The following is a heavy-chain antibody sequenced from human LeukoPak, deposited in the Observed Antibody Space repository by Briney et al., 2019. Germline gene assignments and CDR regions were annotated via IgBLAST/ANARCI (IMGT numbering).Heavy chain of an antibody. J-gene: IGHJ3*02. CDR1: GGSISSSGYF. V-gene: IGHV4-39*07. CDR2: IYYSEIT. Sequence: SETLSLTCTVSGGSISSSGYFWGWIRQPPGEGLEWIGSIYYSEITYYNPSLKSRVTISVDTSKNQFSLKLSSVTAADAAVYYCARKIGYCSSTSCHFWLNDAFDIWGQGTMVTVSS. D-gene: IGHD2-2*01. CDR3: ARKIGYCSSTSCHFWLNDAFDI.